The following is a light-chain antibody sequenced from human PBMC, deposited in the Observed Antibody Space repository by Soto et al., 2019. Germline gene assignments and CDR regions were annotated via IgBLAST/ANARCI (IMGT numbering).Light chain of an antibody. CDR1: SSDVGGYNY. V-gene: IGLV2-14*01. J-gene: IGLJ1*01. CDR3: TSYTSSTTLYV. CDR2: EVS. Sequence: QSALTQPASVSGSPGQSITISCTGTSSDVGGYNYVSWYQQHPGKAPKLLIYEVSNRPSGVSNRFSGSKSGNTASLTLSGLQAEDDADYYCTSYTSSTTLYVFGTGTKVTVL.